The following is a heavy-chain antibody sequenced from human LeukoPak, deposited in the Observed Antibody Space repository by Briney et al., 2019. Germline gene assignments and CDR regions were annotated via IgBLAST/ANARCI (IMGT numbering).Heavy chain of an antibody. J-gene: IGHJ4*02. CDR3: AKSELDY. V-gene: IGHV3-30*18. CDR2: ISYDGSNK. CDR1: GFTFSSYV. Sequence: PGGSLRLSCAASGFTFSSYVMHWVRQAPGKGLEWVAVISYDGSNKYYADSVKGRFTISRDNSKKTLYLQMNSLRAEDTAVYYCAKSELDYWGQGTLVTVSS.